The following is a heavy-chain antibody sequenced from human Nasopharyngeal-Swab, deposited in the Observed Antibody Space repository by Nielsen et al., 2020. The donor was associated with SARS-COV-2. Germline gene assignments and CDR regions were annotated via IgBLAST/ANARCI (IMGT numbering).Heavy chain of an antibody. CDR1: GFTFSSYG. Sequence: SCAASGFTFSSYGMHWVRQAPGKGLEWVAVISYDGSNKYYADSVKGRFTISRDNSKNTLYLQMNSLRAEDTAVYYCAKDKDLSSGWNWFDPWGQGTLVTVSS. CDR3: AKDKDLSSGWNWFDP. D-gene: IGHD6-19*01. CDR2: ISYDGSNK. J-gene: IGHJ5*02. V-gene: IGHV3-30*18.